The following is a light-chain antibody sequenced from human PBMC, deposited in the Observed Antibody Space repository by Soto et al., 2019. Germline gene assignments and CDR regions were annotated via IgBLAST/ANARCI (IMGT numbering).Light chain of an antibody. Sequence: ILLTQSPSSLSASVGDRVTITCRASQGIDTSLAWYQQKPGKAPKLLIYAASNFQSGVPARFSGSGSGTHFTLTISRLQPEDFATYYCQQFNSLFGQGTRLEIK. V-gene: IGKV1-9*01. CDR1: QGIDTS. CDR3: QQFNSL. J-gene: IGKJ5*01. CDR2: AAS.